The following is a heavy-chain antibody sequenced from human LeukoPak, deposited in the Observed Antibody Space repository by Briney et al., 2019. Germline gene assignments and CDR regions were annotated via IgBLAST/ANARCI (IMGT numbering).Heavy chain of an antibody. CDR1: GYSISSGYY. D-gene: IGHD4-23*01. J-gene: IGHJ4*02. CDR3: AREGFGGNYFSYYFDY. Sequence: PSETLSLTCTVSGYSISSGYYWSWIRQPPEKGLEWIGYIYYSGSTYYNPSLKSRVTISVDTSKNQFSLKLSSVTAADTAVYYCAREGFGGNYFSYYFDYWGQGTLVTVSS. V-gene: IGHV4-30-4*08. CDR2: IYYSGST.